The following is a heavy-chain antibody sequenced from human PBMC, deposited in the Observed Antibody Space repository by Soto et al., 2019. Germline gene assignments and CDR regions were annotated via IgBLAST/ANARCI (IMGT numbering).Heavy chain of an antibody. J-gene: IGHJ4*02. V-gene: IGHV3-21*01. D-gene: IGHD6-19*01. CDR2: ISSTSTYT. Sequence: GESLRLSCAASGFTFRSYAMNWVRQTQEKGLEWVSSISSTSTYTHYADSVKGRFTISRDNANNSLFLQMNSLRAEDTAIYYCARDLALAGNYWGQGALVTVSS. CDR3: ARDLALAGNY. CDR1: GFTFRSYA.